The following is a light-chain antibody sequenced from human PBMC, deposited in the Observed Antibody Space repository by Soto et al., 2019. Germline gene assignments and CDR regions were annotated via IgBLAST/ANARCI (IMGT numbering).Light chain of an antibody. CDR1: QAISSAY. V-gene: IGKV3-20*01. J-gene: IGKJ2*02. Sequence: VLTQSPGTLSLSPGERVTLSCRTSQAISSAYLAWYQQKPGQAPRLLIYGASSRATGIPDRFSGSGSGTDFSLTISRLEPEDFAVYYCQQYGSSPRTFGQGTKLEIK. CDR2: GAS. CDR3: QQYGSSPRT.